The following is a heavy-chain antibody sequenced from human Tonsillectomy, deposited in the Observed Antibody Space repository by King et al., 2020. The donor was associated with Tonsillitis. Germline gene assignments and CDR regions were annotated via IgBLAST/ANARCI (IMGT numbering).Heavy chain of an antibody. CDR1: GFTFSSYG. V-gene: IGHV3-33*01. CDR2: IWYDGSYK. Sequence: VQLVESGGGVVQPGRSLRLSCEASGFTFSSYGMHWVRQAPGRGLEWVAVIWYDGSYKYYADSVKGRFTISRDNSKKMVHLQMNSLRAEDTAVYYCARDGPPTVTTYGMDVWGKGTTVTVSS. CDR3: ARDGPPTVTTYGMDV. J-gene: IGHJ6*04. D-gene: IGHD4-17*01.